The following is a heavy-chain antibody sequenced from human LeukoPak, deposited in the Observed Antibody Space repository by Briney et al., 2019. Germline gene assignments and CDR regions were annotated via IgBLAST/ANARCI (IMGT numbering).Heavy chain of an antibody. D-gene: IGHD3-16*01. CDR3: ARTTYYDYVWGSSAFDY. CDR2: IYYSGST. J-gene: IGHJ4*02. CDR1: GGSISSYY. Sequence: PSETLSLTCTVSGGSISSYYWSWIRQPPGKGLEWIGYIYYSGSTNYNPSLKSRVTISVDTSKNQFSLKLSSVTAADTAVYYCARTTYYDYVWGSSAFDYWGQGTLVTVSS. V-gene: IGHV4-59*08.